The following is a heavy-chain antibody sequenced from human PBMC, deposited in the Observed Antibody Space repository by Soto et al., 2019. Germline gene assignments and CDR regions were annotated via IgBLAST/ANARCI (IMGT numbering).Heavy chain of an antibody. CDR3: AKTAPPYDSSGYSPFDY. CDR2: ISGSGGST. Sequence: GGSLRLSCAASGFTFSSYAMSWVRQAPGKGLEWVSAISGSGGSTYYADSVKGRFTISRDNSKNTLYLQMNSLRAEDTAVYYCAKTAPPYDSSGYSPFDYWGQGTLVTVSS. V-gene: IGHV3-23*01. D-gene: IGHD3-22*01. CDR1: GFTFSSYA. J-gene: IGHJ4*02.